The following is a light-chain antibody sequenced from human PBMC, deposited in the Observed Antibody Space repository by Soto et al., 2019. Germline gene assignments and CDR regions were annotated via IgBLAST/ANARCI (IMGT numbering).Light chain of an antibody. CDR1: QSVSSN. J-gene: IGKJ1*01. Sequence: EMVMTQSPVTLSVSPGEGATLSCRASQSVSSNLAWYQHKPGQAPRLLIYAASNRATGVPARFGGRGSGTEFTLTISNLQSEDFAVYYCQQYNNWPPWTFGQGTKVDIK. CDR3: QQYNNWPPWT. V-gene: IGKV3-15*01. CDR2: AAS.